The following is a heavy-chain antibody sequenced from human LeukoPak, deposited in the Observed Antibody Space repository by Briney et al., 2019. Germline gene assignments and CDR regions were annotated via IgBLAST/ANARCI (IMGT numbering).Heavy chain of an antibody. CDR3: TRDGPRSSGYPDN. J-gene: IGHJ4*02. CDR2: IYYSGST. Sequence: SETLSLTCTVSGDSINSGGYFWSWIRQHPGKGLEWIGYIYYSGSTYYNPSLKSRVTISVDTSKNQFSLKLSSVTAADTAVYYCTRDGPRSSGYPDNWGQGTLVTVSS. V-gene: IGHV4-31*03. D-gene: IGHD3-22*01. CDR1: GDSINSGGYF.